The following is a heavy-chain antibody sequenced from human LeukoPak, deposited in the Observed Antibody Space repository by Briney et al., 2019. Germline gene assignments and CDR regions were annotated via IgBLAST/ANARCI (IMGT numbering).Heavy chain of an antibody. CDR2: ISYDGSNK. J-gene: IGHJ3*02. D-gene: IGHD3-10*01. Sequence: GGSLRLSCAASGITFSSYGMHWVRQAPGKGLEWVAVISYDGSNKYYADSGKGRFTISRDNSKNTLYLQMDSLGAEDTAVYYCAKDGRQRETYYYASGSANAFDIWGQGTMVTVSS. CDR3: AKDGRQRETYYYASGSANAFDI. V-gene: IGHV3-30*18. CDR1: GITFSSYG.